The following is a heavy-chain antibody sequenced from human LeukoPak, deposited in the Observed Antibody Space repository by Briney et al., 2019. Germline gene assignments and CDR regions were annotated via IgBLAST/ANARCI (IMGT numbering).Heavy chain of an antibody. J-gene: IGHJ5*02. CDR2: IKHDGGEK. CDR3: ARQPLLPRRFDP. V-gene: IGHV3-7*04. Sequence: GGSLRLSCAASGFTFSNYWMSWVRQAPGKGLEWVANIKHDGGEKYYVYSVKGRFTISRDNAKNSLYLQMNSLRAEDTAVYYCARQPLLPRRFDPGGQGTLVTVSS. CDR1: GFTFSNYW.